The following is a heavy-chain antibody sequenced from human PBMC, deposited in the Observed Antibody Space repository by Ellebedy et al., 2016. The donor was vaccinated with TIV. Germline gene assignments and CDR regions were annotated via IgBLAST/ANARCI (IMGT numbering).Heavy chain of an antibody. J-gene: IGHJ4*02. CDR3: ARDGVGAGLDY. D-gene: IGHD3-10*01. V-gene: IGHV3-48*04. CDR2: ISTSGYTK. Sequence: GESLKISCAASGFTFSSYNMNWVRQAPGKGLEWVSHISTSGYTKYYAESVKGRFTISRDNAKNSLYLQMNSLRAEDTAVYYCARDGVGAGLDYWGQGTLVTVSS. CDR1: GFTFSSYN.